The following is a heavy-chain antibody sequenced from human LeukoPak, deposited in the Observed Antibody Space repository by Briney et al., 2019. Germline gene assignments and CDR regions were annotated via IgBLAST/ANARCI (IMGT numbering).Heavy chain of an antibody. D-gene: IGHD2-8*02. Sequence: GGSLRLSCTASEFTFSSYGMHWVRQAPGKGLEWVAVISYDGSNKYYADSVKGRFTISRDNSKNTLYLQMNSLRAEDTAVYYCAAGTGYIFDYWGQGTLVTVSS. CDR1: EFTFSSYG. V-gene: IGHV3-30*03. CDR3: AAGTGYIFDY. J-gene: IGHJ4*02. CDR2: ISYDGSNK.